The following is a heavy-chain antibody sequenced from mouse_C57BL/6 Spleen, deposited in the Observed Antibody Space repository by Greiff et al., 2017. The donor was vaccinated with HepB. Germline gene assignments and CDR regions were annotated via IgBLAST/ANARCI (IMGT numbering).Heavy chain of an antibody. CDR3: ARSGYDYDGGYAMDY. V-gene: IGHV1-64*01. CDR2: IHPNSGST. D-gene: IGHD2-4*01. CDR1: GYTFTSYW. J-gene: IGHJ4*01. Sequence: VQLQQPGAELVKPGASVKLSCKASGYTFTSYWMHWVKQRPGQGLEWIGMIHPNSGSTNYNEKFKSKATLTVDKSSSTAYMQLSSLTSEDSAVYYCARSGYDYDGGYAMDYWGQGTSVTVSS.